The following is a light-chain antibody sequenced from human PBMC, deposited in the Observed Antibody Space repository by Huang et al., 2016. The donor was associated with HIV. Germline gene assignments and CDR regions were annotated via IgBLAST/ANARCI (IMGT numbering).Light chain of an antibody. CDR2: TAS. CDR1: QSISSY. J-gene: IGKJ2*01. CDR3: QQSDRTPYT. Sequence: DIQMTQSPSSLSASVGDRVTITCRASQSISSYLNWYQQKPGKAPNLLIYTASTLQSGVPSRFSGSGSGTDFTLTISNLQPEDFATYYCQQSDRTPYTFGQGTKLEIK. V-gene: IGKV1-39*01.